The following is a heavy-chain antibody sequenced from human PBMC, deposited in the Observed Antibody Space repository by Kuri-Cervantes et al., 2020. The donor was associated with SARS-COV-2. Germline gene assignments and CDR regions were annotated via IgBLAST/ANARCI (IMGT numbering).Heavy chain of an antibody. V-gene: IGHV3-64*04. CDR1: GFTFSTYA. CDR3: ARHYVDAPIFDH. J-gene: IGHJ4*02. CDR2: IDSDGGST. D-gene: IGHD4-17*01. Sequence: GGSLKISCSASGFTFSTYAMHWVRQAPGKGLEYVSSIDSDGGSTYYADSVKGRFTISRDNAKNSLSLEMNSLRADDTAIYYCARHYVDAPIFDHWGQGILVTVSS.